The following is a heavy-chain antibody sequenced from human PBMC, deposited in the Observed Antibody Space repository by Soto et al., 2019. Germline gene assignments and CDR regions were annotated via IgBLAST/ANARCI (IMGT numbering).Heavy chain of an antibody. CDR1: GGSISSYY. CDR3: ARRYGGNFDF. D-gene: IGHD3-16*01. Sequence: SETLSLTCTVSGGSISSYYWSWIRQPPGKGLGWIGYIYYSGSTNYNPSLKSRVTTSVDTSKNQFSLKLSSVTAADTAVYYCARRYGGNFDFWGQGTLVPVSS. J-gene: IGHJ4*02. V-gene: IGHV4-59*01. CDR2: IYYSGST.